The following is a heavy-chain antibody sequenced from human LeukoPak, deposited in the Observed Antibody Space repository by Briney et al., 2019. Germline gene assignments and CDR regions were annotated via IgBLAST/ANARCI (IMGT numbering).Heavy chain of an antibody. V-gene: IGHV4-31*03. J-gene: IGHJ2*01. CDR1: GGSISSGGYY. CDR2: IYYSGST. CDR3: ASHGSGSYYRYFDL. D-gene: IGHD3-10*01. Sequence: PSETLSLTCTVSGGSISSGGYYWSWIRQHPGKGLEWIGYIYYSGSTYYNPSLKSRVTTSEDTSKNQFSLKLSSVTAADTAVYYCASHGSGSYYRYFDLWGRGTLVTVSS.